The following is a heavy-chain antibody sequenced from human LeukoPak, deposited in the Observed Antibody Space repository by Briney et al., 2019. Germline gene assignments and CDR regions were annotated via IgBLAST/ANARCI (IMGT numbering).Heavy chain of an antibody. D-gene: IGHD3-9*01. Sequence: SENLSLNSTVSGGSISSYYWSWIRQPPGKGLEWSGYIYYSGSTNYNPSLKSRVTISVDTSKNQFSLKLSSVTAADTAVYYCARVAYDILTGYQFDYWGQGTLVTVSS. J-gene: IGHJ4*02. V-gene: IGHV4-59*01. CDR1: GGSISSYY. CDR2: IYYSGST. CDR3: ARVAYDILTGYQFDY.